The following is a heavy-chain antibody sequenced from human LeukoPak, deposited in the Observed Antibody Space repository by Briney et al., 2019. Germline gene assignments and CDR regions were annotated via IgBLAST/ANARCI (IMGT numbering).Heavy chain of an antibody. Sequence: PSQTLSLTCTVSGGSISSGGYYWSWIRQPPGKGLEWIGNIYHSGTSYYNPSLQSRVTISVDTSKNQFSLKLSSVTAADTAVYYCARVSLLHGTDCWGQGTLVTVSS. V-gene: IGHV4-61*09. CDR2: IYHSGTS. J-gene: IGHJ4*02. D-gene: IGHD2-21*01. CDR3: ARVSLLHGTDC. CDR1: GGSISSGGYY.